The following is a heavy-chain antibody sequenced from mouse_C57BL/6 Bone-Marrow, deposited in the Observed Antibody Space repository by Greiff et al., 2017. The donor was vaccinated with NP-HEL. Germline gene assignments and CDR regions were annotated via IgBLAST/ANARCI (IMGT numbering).Heavy chain of an antibody. CDR1: GYTFTSYW. Sequence: VKLQQSGAELVMPGASVKLSCKASGYTFTSYWMHWVKQRPGQGLEWIGEIDPSDSYTNYNQKFKGKSTLTVDKSSSTAYMQLSSLTSEDSAVYYCAELGHGYWGQGTTLTVSS. V-gene: IGHV1-69*01. CDR2: IDPSDSYT. CDR3: AELGHGY. J-gene: IGHJ2*01. D-gene: IGHD4-1*01.